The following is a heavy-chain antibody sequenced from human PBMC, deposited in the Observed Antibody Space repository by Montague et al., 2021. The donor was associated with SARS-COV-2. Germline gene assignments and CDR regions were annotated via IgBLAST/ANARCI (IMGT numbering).Heavy chain of an antibody. J-gene: IGHJ4*02. CDR3: AKVGDLMAGYSLVNLDN. CDR1: GFTFSGSP. D-gene: IGHD3-9*01. CDR2: IHSGGRSS. Sequence: SLSLSCAASGFTFSGSPMSWVRQAPGKGLEWVSVIHSGGRSSYYGKSVEGWFTVSRDNSKNTVYLQMNNLRAEDTAVYYCAKVGDLMAGYSLVNLDNWGQGTLVIVSS. V-gene: IGHV3-23*03.